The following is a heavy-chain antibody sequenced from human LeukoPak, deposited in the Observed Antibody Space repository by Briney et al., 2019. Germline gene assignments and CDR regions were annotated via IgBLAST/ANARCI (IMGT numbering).Heavy chain of an antibody. V-gene: IGHV3-48*04. Sequence: GGSLRLSCAASGFTFSSYGMNWVRQAPGKGLEWVSYISSSSTTIYYADSVKGRFTISRDNAKNSLSLQMISLRAEDTAVYYCAKLVATASDAFDVWGQGTMVTVSS. CDR2: ISSSSTTI. J-gene: IGHJ3*01. D-gene: IGHD5-12*01. CDR1: GFTFSSYG. CDR3: AKLVATASDAFDV.